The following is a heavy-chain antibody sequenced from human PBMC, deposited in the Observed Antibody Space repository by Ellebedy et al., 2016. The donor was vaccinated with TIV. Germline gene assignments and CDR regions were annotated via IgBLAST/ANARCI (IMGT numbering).Heavy chain of an antibody. CDR2: IPYDGSGQ. Sequence: PGGSLRLSCAASGFTFNRYAMHWVRQAPGKGLEWLAVIPYDGSGQHYRDSLKGRFTISRDNSKNTLYLQMNSLRVDDTAVYYCARGRGSGAWLIDYWGQGTLVSVSS. CDR1: GFTFNRYA. V-gene: IGHV3-30-3*01. J-gene: IGHJ4*02. D-gene: IGHD3-10*01. CDR3: ARGRGSGAWLIDY.